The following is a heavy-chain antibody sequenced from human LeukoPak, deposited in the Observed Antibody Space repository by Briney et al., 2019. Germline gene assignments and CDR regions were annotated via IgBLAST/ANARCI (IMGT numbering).Heavy chain of an antibody. CDR2: IIPIFGTA. Sequence: SVKVSCKASGGTFGSYAISWVRQAPGQGLEWMGGIIPIFGTANYAQKFQGRVTITTDESTSTAYMELSSLRSEDTAVYYCARESLSAVGATGLFDYWGQGTLVTVSS. V-gene: IGHV1-69*05. J-gene: IGHJ4*02. CDR1: GGTFGSYA. D-gene: IGHD1-26*01. CDR3: ARESLSAVGATGLFDY.